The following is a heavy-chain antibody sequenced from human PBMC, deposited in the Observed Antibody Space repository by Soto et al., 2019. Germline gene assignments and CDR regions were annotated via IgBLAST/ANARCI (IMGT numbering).Heavy chain of an antibody. CDR1: GGSISRGGYY. Sequence: QVQLQESGPGLVKPSQTLSLTCTVSGGSISRGGYYWSWIRQHPGKGLEWIGDIYYSGGTYYNPSLKSRVTRAVDASENQFSLRLSSVTAADTAVYYWARKDSGSADYMEVWGKGTTVTVSS. CDR2: IYYSGGT. V-gene: IGHV4-31*03. CDR3: ARKDSGSADYMEV. D-gene: IGHD5-12*01. J-gene: IGHJ6*03.